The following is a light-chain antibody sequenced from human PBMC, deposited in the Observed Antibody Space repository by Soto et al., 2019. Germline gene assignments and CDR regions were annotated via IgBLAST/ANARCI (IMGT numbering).Light chain of an antibody. V-gene: IGKV3-11*01. CDR3: QQRSNWPIT. CDR1: QSVDKF. CDR2: HSS. J-gene: IGKJ5*01. Sequence: ELTQSPATLPLSPGETATLSCRASQSVDKFLAWYQQRPGQPPRLLIFHSSNRSTGIPTRFSGSGSGTDFTLTISSLEPEDFAVYYCQQRSNWPITFGQGTRLEIK.